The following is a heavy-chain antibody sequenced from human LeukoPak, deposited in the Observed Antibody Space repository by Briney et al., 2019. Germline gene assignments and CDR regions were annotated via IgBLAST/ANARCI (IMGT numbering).Heavy chain of an antibody. V-gene: IGHV4-34*01. Sequence: SETLSLTCAVYGGSFSGYYWSWIRQPPGKGLEWIGEINHSGSTNYNPSLKSRVTISVDTSKNQFSLKLSSVTAADTAVYYCARDRYDYWGQGTLVTVSS. CDR1: GGSFSGYY. CDR3: ARDRYDY. CDR2: INHSGST. J-gene: IGHJ4*02.